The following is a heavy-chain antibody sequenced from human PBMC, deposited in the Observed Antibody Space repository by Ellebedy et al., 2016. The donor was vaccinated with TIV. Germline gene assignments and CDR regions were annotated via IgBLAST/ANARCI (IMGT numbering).Heavy chain of an antibody. Sequence: ASVKVSCKASGYTFTGYGISWVRQAPGQGLEWMGWISAYNGNTNYAQKLQGRVTMTTDTSTSTAYMELRSLRSDDTAVYYCARQLVVSAASSGMDVWGQGTTVTVSS. CDR3: ARQLVVSAASSGMDV. D-gene: IGHD2-2*01. V-gene: IGHV1-18*04. CDR1: GYTFTGYG. J-gene: IGHJ6*02. CDR2: ISAYNGNT.